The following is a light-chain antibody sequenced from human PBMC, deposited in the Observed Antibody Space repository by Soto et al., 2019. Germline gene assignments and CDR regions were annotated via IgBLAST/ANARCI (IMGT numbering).Light chain of an antibody. V-gene: IGKV3-11*01. CDR3: QQRSNWPLIT. CDR2: DAS. CDR1: QSVSSY. J-gene: IGKJ5*01. Sequence: EIVLTQSPATLSFSPLERATLSCRASQSVSSYLAWYQQKPGQAPRLLIYDASNRATGIPARFSGSGSGTDFTLTISSLEPEDFAVYYCQQRSNWPLITFGQGTRLEIK.